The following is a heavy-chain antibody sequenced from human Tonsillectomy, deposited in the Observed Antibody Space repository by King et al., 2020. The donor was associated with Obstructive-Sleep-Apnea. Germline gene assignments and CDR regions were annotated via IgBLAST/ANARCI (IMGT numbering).Heavy chain of an antibody. CDR1: GGSISSSSYY. J-gene: IGHJ4*02. CDR3: ARDPSYLYSSGWFL. V-gene: IGHV4-39*07. CDR2: IYYSGST. D-gene: IGHD6-19*01. Sequence: QLQESGPGLVKPSETLSLTCTVSGGSISSSSYYWGWIRQPPGKGLEWIGSIYYSGSTYYNPSLKSRVTISVDTSKNQFSLKLSPVTAADTAVYYCARDPSYLYSSGWFLWGQGTLVTVSS.